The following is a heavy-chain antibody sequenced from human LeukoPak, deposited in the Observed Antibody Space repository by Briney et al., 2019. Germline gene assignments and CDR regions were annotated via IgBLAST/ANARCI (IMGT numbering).Heavy chain of an antibody. CDR1: GFSFSSYA. CDR3: AEHTSNWYHFEY. CDR2: MSSSDDGR. Sequence: GGSLRLSCATSGFSFSSYAMSWVRQAPGKGLEWVSAMSSSDDGRYYAASVRGRFTISRDTSRSTLYLQMNSLRAEDAAVYYCAEHTSNWYHFEYWDQGTLVTVSS. J-gene: IGHJ4*02. V-gene: IGHV3-23*01. D-gene: IGHD6-13*01.